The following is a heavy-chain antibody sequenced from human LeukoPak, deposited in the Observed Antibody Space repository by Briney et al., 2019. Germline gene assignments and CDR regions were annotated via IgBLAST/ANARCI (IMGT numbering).Heavy chain of an antibody. CDR2: IFDRGST. CDR3: ARHRGYTYGPNWYFDL. J-gene: IGHJ2*01. Sequence: SETLSLTCTVSGVSISNYYWSWIRQPPGKGLEWIGYIFDRGSTNYNPSLKSRVTISADTSKNQFSLKLNSVTAADTAVYYCARHRGYTYGPNWYFDLWGRGTLVTVSS. CDR1: GVSISNYY. V-gene: IGHV4-59*01. D-gene: IGHD5-18*01.